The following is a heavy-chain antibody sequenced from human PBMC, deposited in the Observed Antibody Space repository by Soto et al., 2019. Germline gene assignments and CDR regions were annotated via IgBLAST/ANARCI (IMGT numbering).Heavy chain of an antibody. CDR1: GGSITSYY. V-gene: IGHV4-59*01. D-gene: IGHD1-26*01. Sequence: PSETLSLTCTVSGGSITSYYWTWIRQPPGKGLEWIGYIPYGGSTNYNPSLKSRVTMSIDTSKNQFSLKLSSVTAADTAVYYCARGVGATHFDYWGQGTLVTVSS. CDR3: ARGVGATHFDY. CDR2: IPYGGST. J-gene: IGHJ4*02.